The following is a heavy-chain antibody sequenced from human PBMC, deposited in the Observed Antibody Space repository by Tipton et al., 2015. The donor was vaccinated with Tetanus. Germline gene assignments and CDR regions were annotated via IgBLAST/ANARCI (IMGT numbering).Heavy chain of an antibody. CDR2: SWYDSTDK. CDR1: GFIFSSYG. J-gene: IGHJ5*02. Sequence: SLRLSCAASGFIFSSYGIHWVRQAPGKGLEWLADSWYDSTDKYYADSVKGRFTISRDNSKNTLYLQMNSLRAEDTALYYCAREADCSCGSCLSGDFDPCGQGTQVTVSS. D-gene: IGHD2-15*01. V-gene: IGHV3-33*01. CDR3: AREADCSCGSCLSGDFDP.